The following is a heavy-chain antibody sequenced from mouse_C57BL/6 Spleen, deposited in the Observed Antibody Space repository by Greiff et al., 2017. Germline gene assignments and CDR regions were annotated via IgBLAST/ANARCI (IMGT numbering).Heavy chain of an antibody. CDR3: ARSVYGNYFDY. Sequence: EVQRVESGGDLVKPGGSLKLSCAASGFTFSSYGMSWVRQTPDKRLEWVATISSGGSYTYYPDSVKGRFTISRDNAKNTLYLQMSSLKSEDTAMYYCARSVYGNYFDYWGQGTTLTVSS. V-gene: IGHV5-6*01. J-gene: IGHJ2*01. CDR2: ISSGGSYT. D-gene: IGHD1-1*02. CDR1: GFTFSSYG.